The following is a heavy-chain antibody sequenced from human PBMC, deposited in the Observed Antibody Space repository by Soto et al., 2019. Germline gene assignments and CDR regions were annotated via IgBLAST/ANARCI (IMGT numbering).Heavy chain of an antibody. Sequence: QVQLVQSGAEVKKPGASVKVSCKASGYTFTSYGISWVRQAPGQGLECMGWISAYNGNTNYVQKLQGRVTMTTDTTTSTAYMELRSLRSDDTAVYYCASLIYGSGSYYPHWYFDLWGRGTLVTVSS. CDR1: GYTFTSYG. D-gene: IGHD3-10*01. CDR2: ISAYNGNT. V-gene: IGHV1-18*01. J-gene: IGHJ2*01. CDR3: ASLIYGSGSYYPHWYFDL.